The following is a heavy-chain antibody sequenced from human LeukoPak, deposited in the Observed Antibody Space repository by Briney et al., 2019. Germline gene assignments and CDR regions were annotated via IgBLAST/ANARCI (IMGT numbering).Heavy chain of an antibody. J-gene: IGHJ4*02. CDR3: ARDRSGSYYGFDY. CDR1: GYSISSGYY. V-gene: IGHV4-38-2*02. Sequence: SETLSLTCTVSGYSISSGYYWGWIRQPPGKGLEWIGSIYHSGSTYYNLSLKSRVTISVNTSKNQFSLKLSSVTAADTAVYYCARDRSGSYYGFDYWGQGTLVTVSS. D-gene: IGHD1-26*01. CDR2: IYHSGST.